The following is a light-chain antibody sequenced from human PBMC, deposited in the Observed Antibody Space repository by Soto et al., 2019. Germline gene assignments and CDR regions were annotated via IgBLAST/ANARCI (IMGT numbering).Light chain of an antibody. J-gene: IGKJ5*01. V-gene: IGKV3-20*01. CDR1: PSVSSSY. CDR3: KQYGSSPIT. Sequence: IVWPQSPGTLSLSPGERATPPGRARPSVSSSYLDWHQQKPRQAPRLLIYAASRRATGIPDRFSGSGSGTDFTLTISTLEPEDVAVYYCKQYGSSPITFGQGTRLEIK. CDR2: AAS.